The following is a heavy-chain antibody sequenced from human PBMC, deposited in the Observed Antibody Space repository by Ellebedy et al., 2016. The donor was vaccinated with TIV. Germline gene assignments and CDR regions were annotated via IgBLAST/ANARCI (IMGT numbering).Heavy chain of an antibody. CDR3: ARDLDSSGWFGEYYYYGMDV. D-gene: IGHD6-19*01. J-gene: IGHJ6*02. Sequence: SETLSLTXAISGDSVSSNSAAWNWIRQSPSRGLEWLGRTYYRSKWYNDYAVSVKSRITINPDTFKNQFSLQLNSVTPEDTAVYYCARDLDSSGWFGEYYYYGMDVWGQGTTVTVSS. V-gene: IGHV6-1*01. CDR2: TYYRSKWYN. CDR1: GDSVSSNSAA.